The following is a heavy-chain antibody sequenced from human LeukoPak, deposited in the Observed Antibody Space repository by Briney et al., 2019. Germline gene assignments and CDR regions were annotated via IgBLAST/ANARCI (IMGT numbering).Heavy chain of an antibody. CDR2: IYYSGST. J-gene: IGHJ5*02. V-gene: IGHV4-59*01. Sequence: PSETLSLTCTVSGGSISSYYWSWIRQPPGKGLEWIGYIYYSGSTSYNPSLKSRVTISVDTSKNQFSLKLSSATAADTAVYYCARAHSYYDFWSGYYSTPNWFDPWGQGTLVTVSS. CDR3: ARAHSYYDFWSGYYSTPNWFDP. CDR1: GGSISSYY. D-gene: IGHD3-3*01.